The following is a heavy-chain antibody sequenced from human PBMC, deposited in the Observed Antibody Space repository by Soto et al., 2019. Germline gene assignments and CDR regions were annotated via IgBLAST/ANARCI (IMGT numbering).Heavy chain of an antibody. Sequence: ASVKVSCKASGYTFTSYYMHWVRQAPGQGLEWMGVSNPSGRTTNYAQNFQGRVTMTWDTATSTVYMEMSSLRSEDTAVYYCATEPIHLSPYLDYWGQGTLVTVSS. CDR3: ATEPIHLSPYLDY. D-gene: IGHD5-18*01. CDR1: GYTFTSYY. CDR2: SNPSGRTT. V-gene: IGHV1-46*01. J-gene: IGHJ4*02.